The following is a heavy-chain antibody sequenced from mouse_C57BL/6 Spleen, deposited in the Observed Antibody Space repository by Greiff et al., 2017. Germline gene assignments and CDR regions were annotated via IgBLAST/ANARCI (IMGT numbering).Heavy chain of an antibody. J-gene: IGHJ4*01. D-gene: IGHD1-1*01. CDR3: ARDHGSSYDYAMDY. Sequence: QVHVKQSGAELARPGASVKLSCKASGYTFTSYGISWVKQRTGQGLEWIGEIYPRSGNTYYNEKFKGKATLTADKSSSTAYMELRSLTSEDSAVYFCARDHGSSYDYAMDYWGQGTSVTVSS. CDR1: GYTFTSYG. V-gene: IGHV1-81*01. CDR2: IYPRSGNT.